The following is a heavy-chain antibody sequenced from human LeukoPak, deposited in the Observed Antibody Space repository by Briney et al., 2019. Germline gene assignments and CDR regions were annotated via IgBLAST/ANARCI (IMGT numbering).Heavy chain of an antibody. Sequence: PSETLSLTCTVSGGSISSYYWSWIRQPPGKGLEWIGYIYDSGSTNYNPSLKSRVTISVDTSKNQFSLNLTSVTAADTAVYFCAKGNGLRRALGWGQGTMVPVS. D-gene: IGHD5-18*01. CDR1: GGSISSYY. CDR3: AKGNGLRRALG. V-gene: IGHV4-59*01. CDR2: IYDSGST. J-gene: IGHJ4*02.